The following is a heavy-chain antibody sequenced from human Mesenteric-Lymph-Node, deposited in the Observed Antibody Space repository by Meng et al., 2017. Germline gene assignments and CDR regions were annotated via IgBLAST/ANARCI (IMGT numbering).Heavy chain of an antibody. CDR1: GYTFTGYY. V-gene: IGHV1-2*06. D-gene: IGHD6-19*01. CDR2: INPNSGGT. CDR3: ARDLMGQWLFN. J-gene: IGHJ4*02. Sequence: QGEPVQCGAEGKKPGALGKVSCKASGYTFTGYYMHWVRQAPGQGLEWMGRINPNSGGTNYAQKFQGRVTMTRDTSISTAYMELSRLRSDDTAVYYCARDLMGQWLFNWGQGTLVTVSS.